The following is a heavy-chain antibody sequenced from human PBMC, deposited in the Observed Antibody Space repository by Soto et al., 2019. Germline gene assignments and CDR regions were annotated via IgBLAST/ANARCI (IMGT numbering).Heavy chain of an antibody. CDR3: AHSASVPCCYYFDS. CDR1: GFSLSSIGVA. D-gene: IGHD1-26*01. J-gene: IGHJ4*02. Sequence: SGPTLVNPTQTLTLTCTFSGFSLSSIGVAVGWIRQPPGKALEWLALLYWNDDRRYSPSLKSRLAITKDTSKNQVVLTMTNMDPADTATYYCAHSASVPCCYYFDSWGQGTLVTVSS. CDR2: LYWNDDR. V-gene: IGHV2-5*01.